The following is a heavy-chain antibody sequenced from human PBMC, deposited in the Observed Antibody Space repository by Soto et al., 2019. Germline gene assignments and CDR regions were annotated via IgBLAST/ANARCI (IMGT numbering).Heavy chain of an antibody. CDR3: ARQRISSGSWFDP. V-gene: IGHV3-74*01. J-gene: IGHJ5*02. Sequence: EVQLVESGGGLVQPGGSLRLSCAASGFTFSSYWMHWVRQAPGKGLVWVSRISGDGRGTNYADSVKGRCTISRDNAKNTLYLQMNSLRADDTAVYYCARQRISSGSWFDPWGQGTLVTVSS. CDR1: GFTFSSYW. CDR2: ISGDGRGT. D-gene: IGHD5-12*01.